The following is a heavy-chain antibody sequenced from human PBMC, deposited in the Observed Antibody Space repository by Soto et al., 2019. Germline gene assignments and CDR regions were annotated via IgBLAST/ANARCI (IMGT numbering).Heavy chain of an antibody. CDR1: GFTFSSYG. D-gene: IGHD3-3*01. J-gene: IGHJ4*02. CDR3: ARDHDDFWSGYAYFDS. V-gene: IGHV3-30*03. Sequence: GGSLRLSCAASGFTFSSYGMHWVRQAPGKGLEWVAVISYDGSNKYYAVSVEGRFTISRDNSKNTLYLHMNTLRAEDTAVYYCARDHDDFWSGYAYFDSWGQGTLVTVSS. CDR2: ISYDGSNK.